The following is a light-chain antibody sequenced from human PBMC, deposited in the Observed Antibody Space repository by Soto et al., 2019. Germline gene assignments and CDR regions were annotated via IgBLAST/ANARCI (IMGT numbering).Light chain of an antibody. J-gene: IGKJ5*01. CDR1: QSVKNNY. Sequence: EIVLTQSPGTLSLSPGDRATLSCRASQSVKNNYLVWYQQKVGQAPRLLMSGASSRATGIPDRFSGSGSGTDFTLTISRLEPEDFAVYYCQQYGSSPTFGQGTRLRL. CDR2: GAS. V-gene: IGKV3-20*01. CDR3: QQYGSSPT.